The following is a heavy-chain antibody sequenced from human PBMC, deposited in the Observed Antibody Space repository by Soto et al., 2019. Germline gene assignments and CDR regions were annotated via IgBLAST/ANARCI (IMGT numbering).Heavy chain of an antibody. J-gene: IGHJ5*02. Sequence: PSETLSLTCAVSGGSISSGGYSWSWIRQPPGKGLEWIGYIYHSGSTYYNPSLKSRVTISVDRSKNQFSLKLSSVTAAETAVYYCARGYSGYSSGWYSIRFDPWGQGXLVTVSS. V-gene: IGHV4-30-2*01. CDR1: GGSISSGGYS. D-gene: IGHD6-19*01. CDR2: IYHSGST. CDR3: ARGYSGYSSGWYSIRFDP.